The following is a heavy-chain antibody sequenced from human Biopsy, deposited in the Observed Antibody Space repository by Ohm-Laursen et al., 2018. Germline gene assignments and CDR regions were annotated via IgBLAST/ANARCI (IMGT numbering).Heavy chain of an antibody. Sequence: SLRLSCAVFGFTFSDYYMSWIRQAPGKGLEWVSYITSGGSTTDYADSVKGRFTISRDNAKSSLFLQMNSLRAEDTAVYYCARDVEGFYSYAMDVWGQGTTVTVSS. V-gene: IGHV3-11*01. CDR3: ARDVEGFYSYAMDV. CDR1: GFTFSDYY. CDR2: ITSGGSTT. D-gene: IGHD5-24*01. J-gene: IGHJ6*02.